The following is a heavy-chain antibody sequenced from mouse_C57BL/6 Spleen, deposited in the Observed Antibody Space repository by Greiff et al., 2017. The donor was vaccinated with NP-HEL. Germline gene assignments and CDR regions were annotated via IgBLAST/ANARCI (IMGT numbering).Heavy chain of an antibody. CDR1: GYTFTSYW. D-gene: IGHD5-1*01. V-gene: IGHV1-55*01. CDR2: IYPGSGST. J-gene: IGHJ4*01. CDR3: ARGSNYAMDY. Sequence: LQESGAELVKPGASVKMSCKASGYTFTSYWITWVKQRPGQGLEWIGDIYPGSGSTNYNEKFKSKATLTVDTSSSTAYMQLSSLTSEDSAVYYCARGSNYAMDYWGQGTSVTVSS.